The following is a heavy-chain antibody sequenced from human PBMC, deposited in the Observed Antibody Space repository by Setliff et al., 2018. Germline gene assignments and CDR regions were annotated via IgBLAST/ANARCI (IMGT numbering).Heavy chain of an antibody. CDR2: IYYSGTT. CDR3: ARGAHIGLDY. Sequence: LSLTCTVSGGSISTYYWTWIRQPPGKALEWIGYIYYSGTTNYSPSLKSRVTISIDMSKNQFSLKLNSVTAADTAVYYCARGAHIGLDYWGQGTLVTVSS. CDR1: GGSISTYY. V-gene: IGHV4-59*01. J-gene: IGHJ4*02.